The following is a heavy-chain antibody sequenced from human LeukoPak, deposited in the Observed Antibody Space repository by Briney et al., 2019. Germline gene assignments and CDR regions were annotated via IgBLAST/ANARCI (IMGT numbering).Heavy chain of an antibody. J-gene: IGHJ4*02. CDR3: AKDLGDEGGSGFPGQ. D-gene: IGHD3-10*01. CDR2: ISGTGGDT. Sequence: GGCLRLSCAASGFTFSSFAMSWVRQAPGKGLEWVSAISGTGGDTYYADSVKGRFIISRDNSKNTLYLQMNSLRAEDTAIYYCAKDLGDEGGSGFPGQWGQGTLVTVSS. V-gene: IGHV3-23*01. CDR1: GFTFSSFA.